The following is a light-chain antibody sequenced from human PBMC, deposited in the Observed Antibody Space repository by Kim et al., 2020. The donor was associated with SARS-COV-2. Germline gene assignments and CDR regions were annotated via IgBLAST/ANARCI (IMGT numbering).Light chain of an antibody. V-gene: IGLV6-57*01. CDR2: EDN. J-gene: IGLJ3*02. Sequence: GKTVTISCTRSSGSIASNYVQWYQQRPGSSPTTVSYEDNQRPAGGPDRFSGSIDSSSNSASLTISGLKTEDEADYYCQSYDSSNQVFGGGTQLTVL. CDR3: QSYDSSNQV. CDR1: SGSIASNY.